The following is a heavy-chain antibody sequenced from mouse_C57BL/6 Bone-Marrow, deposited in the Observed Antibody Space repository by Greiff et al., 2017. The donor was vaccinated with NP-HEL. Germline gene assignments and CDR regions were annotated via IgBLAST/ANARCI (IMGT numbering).Heavy chain of an antibody. CDR2: IDPENGDT. J-gene: IGHJ2*01. D-gene: IGHD1-1*01. CDR1: GFNIKDDY. CDR3: TTGLRYFDY. V-gene: IGHV14-4*01. Sequence: VQLQQSGAELVRPGASVKLSCTASGFNIKDDYMHWVQQRPEQGLEWIGWIDPENGDTEYASKFQGKATITADTSSNTAYLQLSSLTSEDTAVYYCTTGLRYFDYWGQGTTLTVSS.